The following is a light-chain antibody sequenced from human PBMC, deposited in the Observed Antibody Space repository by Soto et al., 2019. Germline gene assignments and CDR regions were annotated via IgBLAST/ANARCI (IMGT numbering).Light chain of an antibody. CDR1: NIGSKS. V-gene: IGLV3-21*02. CDR2: ADS. CDR3: QVWDSLSDHFT. Sequence: SYELTQPPSVSVAPGQTARITCGGNNIGSKSVHWYQQKPGQAPALVVYADSDRPSRTPERFSGSNSGNTATLTISRVEAGDEADYYCQVWDSLSDHFTFGTGTKVTVL. J-gene: IGLJ1*01.